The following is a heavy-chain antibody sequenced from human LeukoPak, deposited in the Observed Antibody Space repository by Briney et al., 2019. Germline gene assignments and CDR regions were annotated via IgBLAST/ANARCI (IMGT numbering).Heavy chain of an antibody. J-gene: IGHJ2*01. V-gene: IGHV3-23*01. CDR1: GFTFSSYA. CDR2: ISGSGGST. D-gene: IGHD1-26*01. CDR3: AKDFTATTAGTYWYFDL. Sequence: GGSLRLSCAASGFTFSSYAMSWVRQAPGKGLEWVSAISGSGGSTYYADSVKGRFTISRDNSKNTLYLQMNSLRAEDTAVYYCAKDFTATTAGTYWYFDLWGRGTLVTVSS.